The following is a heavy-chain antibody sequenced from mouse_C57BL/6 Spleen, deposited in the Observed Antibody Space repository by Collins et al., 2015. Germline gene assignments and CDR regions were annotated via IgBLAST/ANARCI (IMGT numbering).Heavy chain of an antibody. Sequence: SCKASGYSFTSYYIHWVKQRPGQGLEWIGWIYPGSGNTKYNEKFKGKATLTADTSSSTAYMQLSSLTSEDSAVYYCAREFATVYAMDYWGQGTSVTVSS. V-gene: IGHV1-66*01. J-gene: IGHJ4*01. D-gene: IGHD1-1*01. CDR1: GYSFTSYY. CDR3: AREFATVYAMDY. CDR2: IYPGSGNT.